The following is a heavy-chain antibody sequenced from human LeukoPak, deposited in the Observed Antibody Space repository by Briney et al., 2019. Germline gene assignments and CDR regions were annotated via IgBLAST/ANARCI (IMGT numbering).Heavy chain of an antibody. CDR2: ISYDGSNK. J-gene: IGHJ4*02. D-gene: IGHD6-13*01. Sequence: GGSLRLSCAASGFTFSSYGMHWVRQARGKGLEWVAVISYDGSNKYYADSVEGRLTISRDNSKNTLYLQMNSLRAEDTAVYYCAKDSIAAANPIHWGQGTLVTVSS. CDR3: AKDSIAAANPIH. CDR1: GFTFSSYG. V-gene: IGHV3-30*18.